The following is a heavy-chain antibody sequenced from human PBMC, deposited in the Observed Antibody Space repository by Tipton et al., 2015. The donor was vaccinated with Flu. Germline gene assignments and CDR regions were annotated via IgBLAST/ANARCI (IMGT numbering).Heavy chain of an antibody. D-gene: IGHD5-18*01. J-gene: IGHJ6*02. CDR2: IYYSGST. CDR3: ARDPGTAMVKGTDYYYGMDV. Sequence: TLSPTCTVSGGSISSGGYYWSWIRQHPGKGLEWIGYIYYSGSTYYNPSLKSRVTISVDTSKNQFSLKLSSVTAADTAVYYCARDPGTAMVKGTDYYYGMDVWGQGTTVTVSS. V-gene: IGHV4-31*03. CDR1: GGSISSGGYY.